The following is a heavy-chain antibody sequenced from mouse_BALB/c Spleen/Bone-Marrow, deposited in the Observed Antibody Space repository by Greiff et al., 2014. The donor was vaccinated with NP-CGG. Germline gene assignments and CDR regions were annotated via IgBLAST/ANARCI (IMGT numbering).Heavy chain of an antibody. Sequence: VKLMESGAELVRPGTAVNVSCKASGYAFTNYLIEWVKQRPGQGLEWIGVINPGSGVANYNEKFKGKATLTADKSSSTAYMQLSSLTSDDSAVYFCARFGRYYFDYWGQGTTLTVSA. V-gene: IGHV1-54*01. CDR2: INPGSGVA. CDR1: GYAFTNYL. J-gene: IGHJ2*01. CDR3: ARFGRYYFDY.